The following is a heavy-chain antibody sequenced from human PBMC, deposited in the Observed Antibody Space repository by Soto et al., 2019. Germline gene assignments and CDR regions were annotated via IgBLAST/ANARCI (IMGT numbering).Heavy chain of an antibody. CDR1: GGSISSYY. Sequence: SETLSLTCTVSGGSISSYYWSWIRQPPGKGLEWIGYIYYSGSTNYNPSLKSRVTISVDTSKNQFSLKLSSVTAADTAVYYCARHQASYYYGSGSYDWFDPWGQGTLVTSPQ. CDR2: IYYSGST. D-gene: IGHD3-10*01. V-gene: IGHV4-59*08. CDR3: ARHQASYYYGSGSYDWFDP. J-gene: IGHJ5*02.